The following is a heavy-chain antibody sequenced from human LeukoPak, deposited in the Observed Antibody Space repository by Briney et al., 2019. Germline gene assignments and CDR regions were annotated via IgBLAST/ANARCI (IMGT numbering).Heavy chain of an antibody. CDR3: ARGEEAILTGGDRVFDY. V-gene: IGHV3-30*04. Sequence: GGSLRLSCAASGFTFSSYTMHWVRQAPGKGLEWGTVISYDGSNKYYADSVKGRFTISRDNSKNTLYLQMNSLRAEDTAMYYCARGEEAILTGGDRVFDYWGPGTLVTVSS. J-gene: IGHJ4*02. D-gene: IGHD3-9*01. CDR1: GFTFSSYT. CDR2: ISYDGSNK.